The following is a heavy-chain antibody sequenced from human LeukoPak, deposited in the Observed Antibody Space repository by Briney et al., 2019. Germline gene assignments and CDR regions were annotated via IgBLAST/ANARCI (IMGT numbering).Heavy chain of an antibody. Sequence: PGGSLRLSCAASEFSVGSNYMTRVRQAPGKGLEWVSLIYSGGSTYYADSVKGRFTISRDNTKNSLYLQMNSLRAEDTAVYYCATIEAVRFHYWGQGTLVTVSS. CDR3: ATIEAVRFHY. CDR2: IYSGGST. V-gene: IGHV3-66*01. J-gene: IGHJ4*02. D-gene: IGHD4-17*01. CDR1: EFSVGSNY.